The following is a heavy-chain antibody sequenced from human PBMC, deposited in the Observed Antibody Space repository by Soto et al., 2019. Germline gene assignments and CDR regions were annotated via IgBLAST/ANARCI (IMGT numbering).Heavy chain of an antibody. Sequence: SGPTLVNPTETLTLTCTVSGFSLSNARMGVSWIRQPPGKALEWLAHIFSNDEKSYSTSLKSRLTISKDTSKSQVVLTMTNMDPVDTATYYCARISEYYDSSGYYPSRPADYWGQGTLVTVSS. CDR2: IFSNDEK. CDR1: GFSLSNARMG. CDR3: ARISEYYDSSGYYPSRPADY. D-gene: IGHD3-22*01. V-gene: IGHV2-26*01. J-gene: IGHJ4*02.